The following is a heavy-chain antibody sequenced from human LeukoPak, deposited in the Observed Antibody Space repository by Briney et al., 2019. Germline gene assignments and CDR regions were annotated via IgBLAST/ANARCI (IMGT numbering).Heavy chain of an antibody. J-gene: IGHJ4*02. Sequence: GRSLRLSCAASGFTFSTYGMHWVRQAPGKGLEWVAVMWYDGSDKYYADSVKGRFTISRDNSKNTLYLQMNSLRAEDTAVYYCARDLGRRFLEWLFDYWGQGTLVTVSS. D-gene: IGHD3-3*01. V-gene: IGHV3-33*01. CDR1: GFTFSTYG. CDR3: ARDLGRRFLEWLFDY. CDR2: MWYDGSDK.